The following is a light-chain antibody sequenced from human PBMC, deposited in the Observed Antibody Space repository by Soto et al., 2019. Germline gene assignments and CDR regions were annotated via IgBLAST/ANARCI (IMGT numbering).Light chain of an antibody. CDR1: SSDVGGYNF. CDR2: EVS. CDR3: RSYTSSVTLV. V-gene: IGLV2-14*01. J-gene: IGLJ2*01. Sequence: QSALTQPASVSGSPGQSITISCTGTSSDVGGYNFVSWYQQHPGKAPKVMIYEVSNRPSGVSYRFSGSKSGNTASLTISGLQAEDEADYYCRSYTSSVTLVFGGGTKLTVL.